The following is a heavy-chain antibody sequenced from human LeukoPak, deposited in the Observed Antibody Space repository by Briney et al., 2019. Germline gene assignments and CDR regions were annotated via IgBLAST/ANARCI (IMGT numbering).Heavy chain of an antibody. CDR1: GGPIRNSS. Sequence: PSETLSLTCTVSGGPIRNSSWSWVRHSAGTGMQWIGRIHGTLGSTNHNPSLKSRVVMSLDTSSNQFSLRLSAMSAADTATYYCARIFDRDIWGQGTLVTVSP. V-gene: IGHV4-4*07. CDR2: IHGTLGST. J-gene: IGHJ3*02. CDR3: ARIFDRDI. D-gene: IGHD3-3*01.